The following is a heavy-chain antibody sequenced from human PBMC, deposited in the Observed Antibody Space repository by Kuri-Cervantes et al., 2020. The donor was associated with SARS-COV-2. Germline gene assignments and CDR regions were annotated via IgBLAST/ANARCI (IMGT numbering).Heavy chain of an antibody. J-gene: IGHJ4*02. CDR2: IKQDGSEK. D-gene: IGHD3-22*01. CDR3: ARSRGYYDSSGQARHLIYF. CDR1: GFTFSSSW. V-gene: IGHV3-7*03. Sequence: GESLKISCAASGFTFSSSWMTWIRQAPGKGLEWVANIKQDGSEKYYLDSVKGRLTISRDNAKNSLFLQVNSLRAEDTAVYYCARSRGYYDSSGQARHLIYFWGQGTQVTVSS.